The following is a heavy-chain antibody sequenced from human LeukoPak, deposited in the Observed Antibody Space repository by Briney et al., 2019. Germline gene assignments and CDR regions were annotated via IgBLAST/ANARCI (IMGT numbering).Heavy chain of an antibody. CDR2: ITGSGSST. J-gene: IGHJ4*02. CDR3: AKDLGYYDSSGN. Sequence: PGGSLRLSCAASGFTFSTYAMNWVRQAPGKGLEWVSSITGSGSSTYYADSVKGRFTISRDNSKNTLYLQMNSLRAEDTAVYYCAKDLGYYDSSGNWGQGTLVTVSS. CDR1: GFTFSTYA. D-gene: IGHD3-22*01. V-gene: IGHV3-23*01.